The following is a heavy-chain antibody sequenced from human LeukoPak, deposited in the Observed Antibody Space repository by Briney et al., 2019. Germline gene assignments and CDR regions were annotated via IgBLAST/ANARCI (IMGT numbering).Heavy chain of an antibody. V-gene: IGHV1-2*02. J-gene: IGHJ3*01. CDR3: ARDRAVAGTNLDAFDF. Sequence: SVKLSCKASGDTFTGYYMHWVRHAPGQGHEWMGCINLNSGGTKHAQKFQGRSTMTRDTSISTAYMELSRLRSDDTAVFYCARDRAVAGTNLDAFDFWGQGTVVTVSS. CDR2: INLNSGGT. CDR1: GDTFTGYY. D-gene: IGHD6-19*01.